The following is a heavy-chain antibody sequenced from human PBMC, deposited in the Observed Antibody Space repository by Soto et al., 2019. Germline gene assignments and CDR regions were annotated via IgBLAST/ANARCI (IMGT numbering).Heavy chain of an antibody. CDR3: ARDWGYDILTGYSGLPPFDY. Sequence: GASVKVSCKASGYTFTSYGISWVRQAPGQGLEWMGWISAYNGNTNYAQKLQGRVTMTTDTSTSTAYMELRSLRSDDTAVYYCARDWGYDILTGYSGLPPFDYWGQGTLVTVSS. CDR1: GYTFTSYG. V-gene: IGHV1-18*01. J-gene: IGHJ4*02. CDR2: ISAYNGNT. D-gene: IGHD3-9*01.